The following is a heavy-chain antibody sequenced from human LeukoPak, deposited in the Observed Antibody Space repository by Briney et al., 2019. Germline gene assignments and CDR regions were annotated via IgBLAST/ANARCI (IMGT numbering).Heavy chain of an antibody. CDR2: ISYDGSNK. CDR1: GFTFSSYG. Sequence: QPGGSLRLSCAASGFTFSSYGMHWVRQAPGKGLEWVAVISYDGSNKYYADSVKGRFTISRDNSKNTLYLQMNSLRAEDTAVYYCAKEALWFGESTTGIDYWGQGTLATVSS. J-gene: IGHJ4*02. D-gene: IGHD3-10*01. V-gene: IGHV3-30*18. CDR3: AKEALWFGESTTGIDY.